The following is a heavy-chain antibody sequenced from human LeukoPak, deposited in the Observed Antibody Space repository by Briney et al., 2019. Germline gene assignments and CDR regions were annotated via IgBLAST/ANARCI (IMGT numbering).Heavy chain of an antibody. D-gene: IGHD3-10*01. CDR1: GFTFSSYS. CDR2: ISSSSSYI. V-gene: IGHV3-21*01. J-gene: IGHJ3*02. Sequence: GGSLRLSCAASGFTFSSYSMNWVRQAPGKGLEWVSSISSSSSYIYYADSVKGRFTISRDNAKNSLYLQMNSLRAEDTAVYYCARGRGGFGEYAFDIWGQGTMVTVS. CDR3: ARGRGGFGEYAFDI.